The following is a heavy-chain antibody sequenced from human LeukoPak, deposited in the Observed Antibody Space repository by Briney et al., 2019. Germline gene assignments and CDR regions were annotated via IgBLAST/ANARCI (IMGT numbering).Heavy chain of an antibody. Sequence: GGSLRLSCAASGFTFSSYSMNWVRQAPGKGLEWVSSISSSSSYIYYADSVKGRFTISRDNAKNSLYLQMNSLRAEDTAVYYCAGVFSADSYGXXXDYWGQGTLVTVSS. D-gene: IGHD5-18*01. CDR1: GFTFSSYS. CDR2: ISSSSSYI. J-gene: IGHJ4*02. CDR3: AGVFSADSYGXXXDY. V-gene: IGHV3-21*01.